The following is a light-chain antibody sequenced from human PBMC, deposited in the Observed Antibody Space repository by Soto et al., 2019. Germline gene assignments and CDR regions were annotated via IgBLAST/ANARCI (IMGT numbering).Light chain of an antibody. J-gene: IGKJ1*01. Sequence: IVMAQSPATLSVSPGERISLSCRASQAVNTRLAWYQHKPGQAPRLLIYLASNRAAGVPARFSGSGSGTDFTFTISHVKPEDLAVYYCHQPERLPGTFGQGTKVDI. CDR2: LAS. V-gene: IGKV3D-11*01. CDR3: HQPERLPGT. CDR1: QAVNTR.